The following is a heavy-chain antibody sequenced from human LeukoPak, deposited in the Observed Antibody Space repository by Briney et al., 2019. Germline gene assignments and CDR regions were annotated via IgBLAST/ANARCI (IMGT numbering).Heavy chain of an antibody. CDR1: GFTFSSYI. J-gene: IGHJ4*02. Sequence: KSGGSLRLSCAASGFTFSSYIMNWVRQAPGKGLEWVSSISSSSDYIYYVDSVKGRFTISRDNAKKSLYLQMNSLRAEDTAVYYCARGNIKFDYWGQGTLVTVSS. V-gene: IGHV3-21*01. CDR2: ISSSSDYI. CDR3: ARGNIKFDY.